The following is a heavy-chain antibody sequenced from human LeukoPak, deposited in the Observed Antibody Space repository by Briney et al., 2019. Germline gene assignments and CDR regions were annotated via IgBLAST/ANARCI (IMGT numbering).Heavy chain of an antibody. CDR2: IYYSGST. Sequence: SETLSLTCTVSGGSISSSSYYWGWIRQPPGKGLEWIGSIYYSGSTYYNPSLKSRVTISVDTSKNQFSLKLSSVTAADTAVYYCARVEGSHYYDSSGYYLDYWGQGTLVTVSS. CDR3: ARVEGSHYYDSSGYYLDY. V-gene: IGHV4-39*07. J-gene: IGHJ4*02. CDR1: GGSISSSSYY. D-gene: IGHD3-22*01.